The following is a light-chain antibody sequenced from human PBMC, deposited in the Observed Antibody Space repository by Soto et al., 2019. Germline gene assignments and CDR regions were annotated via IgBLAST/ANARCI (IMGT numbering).Light chain of an antibody. CDR2: RAS. J-gene: IGKJ4*01. CDR3: QQYNTWVT. V-gene: IGKV3-15*01. Sequence: EIVMTQSPFTLSVSTGERATLSCRAMQSVSSTLVWYQQKPGQAPRLIIYRASTRATRIPARFSGSGSGTEFTLTISCLQSEDFAVYYWQQYNTWVTFGGGTKLEFK. CDR1: QSVSST.